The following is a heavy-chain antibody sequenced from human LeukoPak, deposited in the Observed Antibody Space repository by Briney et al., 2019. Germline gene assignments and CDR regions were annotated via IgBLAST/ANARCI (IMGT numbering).Heavy chain of an antibody. CDR1: GFTFSDYY. CDR3: AILQGTFDY. D-gene: IGHD4-11*01. CDR2: IHYDGSHK. Sequence: GGSLRLSCAASGFTFSDYYMSWIRQAPGRGLEWVAVIHYDGSHKYYADSVKGRFTTSRDNSKNSVYLQMSSLRAEDTAIYYCAILQGTFDYWGQGTRVAVSS. V-gene: IGHV3-33*08. J-gene: IGHJ4*02.